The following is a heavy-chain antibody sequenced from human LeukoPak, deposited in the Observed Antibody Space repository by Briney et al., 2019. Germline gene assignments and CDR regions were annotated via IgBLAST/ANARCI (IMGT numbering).Heavy chain of an antibody. CDR2: INYRGNT. CDR3: AREGYSSGWNDC. CDR1: GGSISNYY. Sequence: SETLPLTCTVSGGSISNYYWTWIRQPPGKGLEWIGYINYRGNTNYNPSLKNRVSMSVDMSKNQFSLKLRSVTAADTAVYFCAREGYSSGWNDCWGQGTLVTVSS. J-gene: IGHJ4*02. V-gene: IGHV4-59*01. D-gene: IGHD6-19*01.